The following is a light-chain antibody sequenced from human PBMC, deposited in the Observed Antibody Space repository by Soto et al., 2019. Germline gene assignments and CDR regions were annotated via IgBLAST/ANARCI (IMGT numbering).Light chain of an antibody. CDR1: QRIDKY. V-gene: IGKV1-39*01. Sequence: DIQMTQSPTSLSASVGDTVTISCRASQRIDKYLNWYQQIPGKAPKDLIFGASSLHTGVPSRFSGSGCGTDFTLTITSLQVEDFAIYFCQQSFLTPFTFGGGSRV. CDR2: GAS. CDR3: QQSFLTPFT. J-gene: IGKJ4*01.